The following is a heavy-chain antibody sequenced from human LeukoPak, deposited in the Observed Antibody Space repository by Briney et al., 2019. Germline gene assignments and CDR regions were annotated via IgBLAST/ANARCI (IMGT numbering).Heavy chain of an antibody. Sequence: VGSLRLSWAASGFPFSTYSMNWVRQAPGKGLEWVSYISSSGSTIYYADSVKGRFTISRDNAKNSLYLQMNSLRDEDTAVYYCAKSYCSSTSCSQWYFDYWGQGTLVTVSS. D-gene: IGHD2-2*01. CDR3: AKSYCSSTSCSQWYFDY. J-gene: IGHJ4*02. CDR2: ISSSGSTI. V-gene: IGHV3-48*02. CDR1: GFPFSTYS.